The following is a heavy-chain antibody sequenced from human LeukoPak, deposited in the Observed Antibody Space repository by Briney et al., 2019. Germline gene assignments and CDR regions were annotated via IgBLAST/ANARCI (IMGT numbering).Heavy chain of an antibody. CDR3: ASLYYYTSGSYSTTMAAGVFDV. CDR2: ISSDENNK. V-gene: IGHV3-30*03. J-gene: IGHJ3*01. Sequence: GRSLRLSCAASGFIFSTYVMHWVRQAPGKGLEWVALISSDENNKYYADSVKGRFAISRDNSNNTLYLQINSLRAEDSAVYYCASLYYYTSGSYSTTMAAGVFDVWGQGTMVTVSS. CDR1: GFIFSTYV. D-gene: IGHD3-10*01.